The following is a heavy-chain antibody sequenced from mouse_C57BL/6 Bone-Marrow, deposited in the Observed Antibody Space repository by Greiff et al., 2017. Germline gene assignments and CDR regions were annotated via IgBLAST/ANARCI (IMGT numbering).Heavy chain of an antibody. V-gene: IGHV3-6*01. CDR3: ARGYGSRGDYFDY. CDR2: ISYDGSN. D-gene: IGHD1-1*01. J-gene: IGHJ2*01. Sequence: EVKLMESGPGLVKPSQSLSLTCSVTGYSITSGYYWNWIRQFPGNKLEWMGYISYDGSNNYNPSLKNRISITRDTSKNQFFLKLNSVTTEDTATYYCARGYGSRGDYFDYWGQGTTLTVSS. CDR1: GYSITSGYY.